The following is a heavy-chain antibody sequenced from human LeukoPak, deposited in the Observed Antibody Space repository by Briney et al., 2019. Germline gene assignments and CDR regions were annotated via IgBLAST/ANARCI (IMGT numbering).Heavy chain of an antibody. CDR1: GFTFSSYS. J-gene: IGHJ6*03. V-gene: IGHV3-21*01. CDR3: ARVGYSYGPTSYYYYMDV. D-gene: IGHD5-18*01. Sequence: GGSLRLSCAASGFTFSSYSMNWVRQAPGKGLEWVPSISSSSSYIYYADSVKGRFTISRDNAKNSLYLQMNSLRAEDTAVYYCARVGYSYGPTSYYYYMDVWGKGTTVTVSS. CDR2: ISSSSSYI.